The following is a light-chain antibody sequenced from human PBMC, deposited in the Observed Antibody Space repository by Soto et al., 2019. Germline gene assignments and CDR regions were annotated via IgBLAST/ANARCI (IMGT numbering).Light chain of an antibody. CDR3: QQYNNWPPGT. Sequence: EIVMTQSPATLSVSPGERATLSCRASQSVSSNLAWYQQKPGQAPRLLIYSASTRATGIPARFSGSGYGTEFTLTISSLQSEDFSVYYCQQYNNWPPGTFGQGTKVEIK. J-gene: IGKJ1*01. CDR1: QSVSSN. CDR2: SAS. V-gene: IGKV3-15*01.